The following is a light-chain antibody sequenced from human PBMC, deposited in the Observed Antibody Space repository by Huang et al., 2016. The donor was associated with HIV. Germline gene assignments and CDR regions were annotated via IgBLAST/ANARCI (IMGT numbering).Light chain of an antibody. Sequence: EIVMTQSPATLSVSPGERATLSCRASQSVSNNLAWYQQKLGQAPRLLIYGASTRATGIPARFSCSGSGTDFTLTISSLQSEDFAVYYCQQYSDWPLWTFGQGSKVEIK. J-gene: IGKJ1*01. CDR2: GAS. CDR1: QSVSNN. V-gene: IGKV3-15*01. CDR3: QQYSDWPLWT.